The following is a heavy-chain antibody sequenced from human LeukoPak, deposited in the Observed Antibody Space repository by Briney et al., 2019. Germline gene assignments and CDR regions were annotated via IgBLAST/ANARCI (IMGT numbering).Heavy chain of an antibody. CDR1: GFTISDYY. D-gene: IGHD3-22*01. CDR2: ISSSGSTI. CDR3: ASGYDSSGYSFDY. V-gene: IGHV3-11*01. J-gene: IGHJ4*02. Sequence: PGGSLRLSCAASGFTISDYYMSWLRQAPGKGLEWVSYISSSGSTIYYADSVKGRFTISRDNAKNSLYLQMNSLRAEDTAVYYCASGYDSSGYSFDYWGQGTLVTVSS.